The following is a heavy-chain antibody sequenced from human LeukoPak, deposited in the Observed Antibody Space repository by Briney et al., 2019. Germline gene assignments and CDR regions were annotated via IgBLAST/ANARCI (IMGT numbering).Heavy chain of an antibody. CDR1: GGTFSSYA. V-gene: IGHV1-69*04. CDR2: IIPILGIA. CDR3: ARDYCVNSNYVLWGDAGAYFDY. Sequence: GASVKVSCKASGGTFSSYAISWVRQAPGQGLEWMGRIIPILGIANYAQKFQGRVTITADKSTSTAYMELSSLGSEDTAVYYCARDYCVNSNYVLWGDAGAYFDYWGQGTLVTVSS. D-gene: IGHD4-11*01. J-gene: IGHJ4*02.